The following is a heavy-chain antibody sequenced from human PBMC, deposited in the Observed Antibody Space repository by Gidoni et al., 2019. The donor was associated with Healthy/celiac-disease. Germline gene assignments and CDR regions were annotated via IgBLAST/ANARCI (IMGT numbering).Heavy chain of an antibody. V-gene: IGHV3-48*03. D-gene: IGHD3-10*01. Sequence: EVQLVESGGGLVQPGGSLRLSCAASGFTFSSYEMNWVRQAPGKGLEWVSYISSSGSTIYYADSVKGRFTISRDNAKNSLYLQMNSLRAEDTAVYYCARDRRITMVRGVMNWFDPWGQGTLVTVSS. CDR3: ARDRRITMVRGVMNWFDP. J-gene: IGHJ5*02. CDR1: GFTFSSYE. CDR2: ISSSGSTI.